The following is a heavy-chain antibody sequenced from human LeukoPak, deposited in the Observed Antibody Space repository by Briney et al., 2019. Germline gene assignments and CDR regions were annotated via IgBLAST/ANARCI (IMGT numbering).Heavy chain of an antibody. D-gene: IGHD3-16*02. CDR1: GGSISSGGYY. Sequence: TLSLTCTVSGGSISSGGYYWSWIRQHPGKGLEWIGYIYYSGSTYYNPSLKSRVTISVDTSKNQFSLKLSSVTAADTAVYYCARGRYLPLYFDYWGQGTLVTVSS. CDR3: ARGRYLPLYFDY. CDR2: IYYSGST. V-gene: IGHV4-31*03. J-gene: IGHJ4*02.